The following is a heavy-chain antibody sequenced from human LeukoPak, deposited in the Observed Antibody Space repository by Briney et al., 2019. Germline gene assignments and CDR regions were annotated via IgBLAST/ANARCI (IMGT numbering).Heavy chain of an antibody. Sequence: GGSLRLSCAASGFTSSSFWMSWVRQAPGKGLEWVANINQDGSEKYYVDSVKGRFTISRDNAKNSLYLQMISLRAEDTAVYYCARDIDDSSGYYDYWGQGTLVTVSS. CDR2: INQDGSEK. D-gene: IGHD3-22*01. CDR3: ARDIDDSSGYYDY. J-gene: IGHJ4*02. V-gene: IGHV3-7*01. CDR1: GFTSSSFW.